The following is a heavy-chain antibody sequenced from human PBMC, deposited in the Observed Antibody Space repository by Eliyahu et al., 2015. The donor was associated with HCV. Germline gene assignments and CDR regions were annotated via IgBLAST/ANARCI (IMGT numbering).Heavy chain of an antibody. V-gene: IGHV4-39*01. D-gene: IGHD3-3*01. CDR2: IYYSGST. CDR1: GGPXSSSSYX. J-gene: IGHJ1*01. Sequence: QLQLQESGPGLVKPSETLSLXCTVSGGPXSSSSYXWGWIRQPPGKGLEWIGSIYYSGSTYYNPSLKSRVTISVDTSKNQFSLKLSSVTAADTAVYYCASIYYDFWSGSVPNYFQHWGQGTLVTVSS. CDR3: ASIYYDFWSGSVPNYFQH.